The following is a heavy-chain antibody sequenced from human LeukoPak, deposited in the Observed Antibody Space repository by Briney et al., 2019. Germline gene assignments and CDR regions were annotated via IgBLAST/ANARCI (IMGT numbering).Heavy chain of an antibody. Sequence: ASVKVSCKASGYTFTSYGISWVRQAPGQGLEWMGWISAYNGNTNYAQKLQGRVTMTTDTSTSTAYMELRSLRSDDTAVYYCARLNEPANSILWWSTRGVLDYWGQGTLVTVSS. J-gene: IGHJ4*02. D-gene: IGHD2-21*01. CDR1: GYTFTSYG. CDR2: ISAYNGNT. CDR3: ARLNEPANSILWWSTRGVLDY. V-gene: IGHV1-18*01.